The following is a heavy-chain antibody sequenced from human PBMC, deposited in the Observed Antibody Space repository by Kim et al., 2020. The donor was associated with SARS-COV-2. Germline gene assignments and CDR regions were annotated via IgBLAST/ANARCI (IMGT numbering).Heavy chain of an antibody. J-gene: IGHJ6*02. V-gene: IGHV3-48*02. CDR3: ARSFCSNNICSYGMAV. Sequence: DAVKGRFTVSRDNAKNSLYLQMKSLRDEDTAVYYCARSFCSNNICSYGMAVWGQGTTVTVSS. D-gene: IGHD2-2*01.